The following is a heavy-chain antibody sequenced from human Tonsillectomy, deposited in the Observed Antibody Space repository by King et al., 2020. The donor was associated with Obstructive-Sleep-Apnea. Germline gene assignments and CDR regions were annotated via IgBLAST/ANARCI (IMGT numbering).Heavy chain of an antibody. CDR1: GYTFTTAE. CDR2: MNPNSGNT. Sequence: VQLVESGAEVKKPGASVNVSCTATGYTFTTAEINWVRQAPGQGLEWMGWMNPNSGNTAYVQKFQGRVTMTRNPSINTAYMELSSLTSADTAVYYCARGSSRSFDLWGQGTLVTVST. CDR3: ARGSSRSFDL. J-gene: IGHJ4*02. V-gene: IGHV1-8*01. D-gene: IGHD6-13*01.